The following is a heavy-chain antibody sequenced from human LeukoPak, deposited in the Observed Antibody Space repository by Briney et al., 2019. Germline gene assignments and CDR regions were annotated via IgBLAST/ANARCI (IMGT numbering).Heavy chain of an antibody. CDR1: GDSINSNNYY. Sequence: SQTLSLTCTVSGDSINSNNYYWSWIRQPAGKGLEWIGRIYTSGTTHYNPSLKSRVTMSVDTSKNQFSLNLSSVTAADTAVYYCARFSSIAAAFDYWGLGTLVTVSS. D-gene: IGHD6-13*01. J-gene: IGHJ4*02. CDR2: IYTSGTT. CDR3: ARFSSIAAAFDY. V-gene: IGHV4-61*02.